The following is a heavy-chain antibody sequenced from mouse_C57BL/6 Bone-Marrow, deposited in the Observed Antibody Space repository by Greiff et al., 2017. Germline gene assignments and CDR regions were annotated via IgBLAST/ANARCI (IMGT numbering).Heavy chain of an antibody. D-gene: IGHD2-4*01. Sequence: EVKLVESGGGLVKPGGSLKLSCAASGFTFSSYAMSWVRQTPEKRLAWVATISDGGSYTYYPDNVKGRFTISRDNAKNNLYLQMSHLKSEDTAMYYCARDLYDYDGGGYYYAMDYWGQGTSGTVSS. CDR3: ARDLYDYDGGGYYYAMDY. J-gene: IGHJ4*01. CDR1: GFTFSSYA. V-gene: IGHV5-4*01. CDR2: ISDGGSYT.